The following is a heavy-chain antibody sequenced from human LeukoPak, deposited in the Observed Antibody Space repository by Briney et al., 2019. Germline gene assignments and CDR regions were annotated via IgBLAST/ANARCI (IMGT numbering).Heavy chain of an antibody. CDR1: AYSISIAYY. D-gene: IGHD3-3*01. V-gene: IGHV4-38-2*01. J-gene: IGHJ4*02. Sequence: SETLSLTSAASAYSISIAYYWVWIRHPPGKGLEWIGRIFRGGSTSYNPSLLSRLTMSMHHSKHQFSLQLTSVPAADTAVQHCARYDCRGSGYTQLEFWGQGILVTISS. CDR2: IFRGGST. CDR3: ARYDCRGSGYTQLEF.